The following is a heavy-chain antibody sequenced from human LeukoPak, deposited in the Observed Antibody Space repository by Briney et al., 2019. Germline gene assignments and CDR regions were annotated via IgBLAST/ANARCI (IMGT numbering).Heavy chain of an antibody. CDR2: IYPGDSDT. J-gene: IGHJ5*02. CDR3: ARDRYCSGGSCPNWFDP. V-gene: IGHV5-51*01. D-gene: IGHD2-15*01. Sequence: GESLKISCKGSGYSFTSYWIGWVRQMPGKGLEWMGIIYPGDSDTRYSPSFQGQVTISADKSISTAYLQWSSLKASDTAMYYCARDRYCSGGSCPNWFDPWGQGTLVTVSS. CDR1: GYSFTSYW.